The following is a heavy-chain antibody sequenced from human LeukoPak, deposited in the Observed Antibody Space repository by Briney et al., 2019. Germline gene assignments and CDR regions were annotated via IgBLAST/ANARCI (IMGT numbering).Heavy chain of an antibody. Sequence: SETLSLTCTVSGGSISNYYWSWIRQPPGKGLEWIGYIYNSGHTNYNPSLKSRVTISEDTSKNQLSLKLSSVTAADTAVYYCASAAVTTSRYCQHWGQGTLVTVSS. D-gene: IGHD4-17*01. CDR2: IYNSGHT. J-gene: IGHJ1*01. CDR1: GGSISNYY. CDR3: ASAAVTTSRYCQH. V-gene: IGHV4-59*01.